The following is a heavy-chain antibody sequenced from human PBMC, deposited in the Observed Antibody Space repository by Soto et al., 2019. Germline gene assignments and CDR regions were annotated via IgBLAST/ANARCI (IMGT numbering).Heavy chain of an antibody. V-gene: IGHV4-34*01. CDR3: ATRLRWYNWFDP. J-gene: IGHJ5*02. CDR1: GGSFSVYY. Sequence: PSETLSLTCAVYGGSFSVYYWRWIRQPPGKGLEWIGEINHSGSTNYNPSLKSRVTVSVDTSKNQFSLKLSSVTAADTAVYYCATRLRWYNWFDPWGQGTLVTVSS. D-gene: IGHD4-17*01. CDR2: INHSGST.